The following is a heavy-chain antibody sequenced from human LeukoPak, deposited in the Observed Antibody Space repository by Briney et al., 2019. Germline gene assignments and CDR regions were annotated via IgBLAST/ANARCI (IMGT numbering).Heavy chain of an antibody. V-gene: IGHV4-38-2*02. D-gene: IGHD3-16*01. Sequence: SETLSLTCTVSGYSISSGYYWAWIRQAPGKGLEWIGSIYHIGYTHYNPSLKGRVTISVDTSNNDFSLKLSSVAAADTAIYYCARDMNPTHYFDYWGQGTLVTVSS. CDR1: GYSISSGYY. CDR2: IYHIGYT. CDR3: ARDMNPTHYFDY. J-gene: IGHJ4*02.